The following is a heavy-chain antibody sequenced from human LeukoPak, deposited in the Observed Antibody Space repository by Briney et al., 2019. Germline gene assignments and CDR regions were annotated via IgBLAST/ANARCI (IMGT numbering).Heavy chain of an antibody. CDR2: IRQDGSEK. D-gene: IGHD1-1*01. CDR3: ARSTAGLDY. V-gene: IGHV3-7*01. CDR1: GFTFSNYW. Sequence: GGSPRLSCAASGFTFSNYWMSWVRQAPGKGLEWVANIRQDGSEKYYVDSMRGRFTISRDNAKNSLYLQMSSLRAEDTAVYYCARSTAGLDYWGQGTLVTVSS. J-gene: IGHJ4*02.